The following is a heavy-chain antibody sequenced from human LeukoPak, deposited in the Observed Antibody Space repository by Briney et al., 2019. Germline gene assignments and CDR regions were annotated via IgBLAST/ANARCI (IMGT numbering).Heavy chain of an antibody. CDR3: AKGDYDFWSGLDY. Sequence: PGGSLRLSCAASGLTFSSYAMGWVRQAPGKGLEWVSAISGSGGSTYYADSVKGRFTISRDNSKNTLYLQMNSLRAEDTAVYYCAKGDYDFWSGLDYWGQGTLVTVSS. CDR1: GLTFSSYA. CDR2: ISGSGGST. V-gene: IGHV3-23*01. D-gene: IGHD3-3*01. J-gene: IGHJ4*02.